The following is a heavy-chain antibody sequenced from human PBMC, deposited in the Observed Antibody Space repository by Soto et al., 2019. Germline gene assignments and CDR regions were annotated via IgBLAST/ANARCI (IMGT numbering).Heavy chain of an antibody. J-gene: IGHJ3*02. CDR3: ARESGITLTTHDAFDI. CDR2: ISSSGSTI. Sequence: GGSLRLSCAASGFTFSSYEMNWVRQAPGKGLEWVSYISSSGSTIYYADSVKGRFTISRDNAKNSLYLQMNSLRAEDTAVYYCARESGITLTTHDAFDIWGQGTMVTVSS. D-gene: IGHD3-22*01. CDR1: GFTFSSYE. V-gene: IGHV3-48*03.